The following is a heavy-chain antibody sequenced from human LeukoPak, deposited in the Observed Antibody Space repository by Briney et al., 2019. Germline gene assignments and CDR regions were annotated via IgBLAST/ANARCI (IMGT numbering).Heavy chain of an antibody. CDR3: AREGEYNWNYDYYYYMDV. CDR1: GGSISNYY. Sequence: PSETLSLTCTVSGGSISNYYWSWIRQSPEKGLEWIGYVYYSGTTNYNPSLKSRVTMSVDTSKNQFSLKLSSVTAADTAVYYCAREGEYNWNYDYYYYMDVWGKGTTVTVSS. D-gene: IGHD1-20*01. CDR2: VYYSGTT. V-gene: IGHV4-59*12. J-gene: IGHJ6*03.